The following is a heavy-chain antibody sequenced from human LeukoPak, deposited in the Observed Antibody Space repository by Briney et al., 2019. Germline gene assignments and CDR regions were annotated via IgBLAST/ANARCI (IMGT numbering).Heavy chain of an antibody. CDR2: ISSSGSTI. J-gene: IGHJ4*02. CDR3: ARDHLYYYDSSGHFDY. Sequence: PGGSLRLSCAASGFTFSDYYMSWIRQAPGKGLEWVSYISSSGSTIYCADSVKGRFTISRDNAKNSLYLQMNSLRAEDTAVYYCARDHLYYYDSSGHFDYWGQGTLVTVSS. D-gene: IGHD3-22*01. V-gene: IGHV3-11*04. CDR1: GFTFSDYY.